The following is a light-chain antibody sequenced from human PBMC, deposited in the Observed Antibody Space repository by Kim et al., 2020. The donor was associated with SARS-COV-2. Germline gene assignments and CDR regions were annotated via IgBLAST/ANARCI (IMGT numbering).Light chain of an antibody. CDR1: QDIVSY. CDR3: QHYYSYPYA. V-gene: IGKV1-8*01. Sequence: SASTGDRVTVTCRTSQDIVSYLAWYQQKPGKAPKRLIYAASTLQSGVPSRFSGSGSGTNFNLTINCLQSEDFATYYCQHYYSYPYAFGQGTKLEI. CDR2: AAS. J-gene: IGKJ2*01.